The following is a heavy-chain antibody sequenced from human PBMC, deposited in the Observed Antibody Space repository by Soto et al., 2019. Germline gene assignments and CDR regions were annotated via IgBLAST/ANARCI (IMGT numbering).Heavy chain of an antibody. CDR1: GFTFSDHY. CDR3: ATDLAGASGVKYCDF. J-gene: IGHJ4*02. Sequence: EVQLVESGGGLVQPGGSLRLSCVGSGFTFSDHYMDWVRQAPGKGLEWVGRIRHKARGYTTEYAASVMGRFTISSDDSKNALFLQTTSLRTEATPVYYRATDLAGASGVKYCDFWGQGTLVTFPS. V-gene: IGHV3-72*01. CDR2: IRHKARGYTT. D-gene: IGHD3-10*01.